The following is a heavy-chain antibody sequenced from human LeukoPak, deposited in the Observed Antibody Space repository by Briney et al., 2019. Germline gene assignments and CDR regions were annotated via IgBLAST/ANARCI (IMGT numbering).Heavy chain of an antibody. CDR2: FDPEDGET. CDR1: GGTFSSYA. J-gene: IGHJ4*02. D-gene: IGHD1-26*01. V-gene: IGHV1-24*01. CDR3: ATDLQVGHPLDY. Sequence: ASVKVSCKASGGTFSSYAISWVRQAPGKGLEWMGGFDPEDGETIYAQKFQGRVTMTEDTSTDTAYMELSSLRSEDTAVYYCATDLQVGHPLDYWGQGTLVTVSS.